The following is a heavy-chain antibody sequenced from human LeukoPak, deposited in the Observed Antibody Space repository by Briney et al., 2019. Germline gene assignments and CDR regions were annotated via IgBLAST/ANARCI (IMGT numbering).Heavy chain of an antibody. V-gene: IGHV4-59*01. J-gene: IGHJ4*02. CDR3: ARSEYSSSWYGIDY. D-gene: IGHD6-13*01. CDR1: GGSISSYY. Sequence: SETLSLTCTVSGGSISSYYWSWIRQPPGEGLEWIGYIYYSGSTNYNPSLKSRVTISVDTSKNQFSLRLSSVTAADTAVYYCARSEYSSSWYGIDYWGQGTLGTVSS. CDR2: IYYSGST.